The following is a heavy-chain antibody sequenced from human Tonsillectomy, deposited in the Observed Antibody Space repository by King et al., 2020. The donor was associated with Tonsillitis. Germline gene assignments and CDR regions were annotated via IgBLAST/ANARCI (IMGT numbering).Heavy chain of an antibody. Sequence: VQLQESSPGLVKPSQTLSLTCAVSGGSISSGGYSWSWIRQPPGKGLEWIGYSYYNGNTYYNPSLKSRLTISVDTSKNQFSLRLTSVTAADTAVYYCARADSSGYFYYWGQGTLVTVSS. D-gene: IGHD3-22*01. CDR2: SYYNGNT. CDR1: GGSISSGGYS. J-gene: IGHJ4*02. CDR3: ARADSSGYFYY. V-gene: IGHV4-30-4*07.